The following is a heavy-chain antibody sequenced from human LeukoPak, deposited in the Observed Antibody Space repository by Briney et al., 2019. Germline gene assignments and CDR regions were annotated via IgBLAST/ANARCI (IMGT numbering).Heavy chain of an antibody. D-gene: IGHD1-26*01. CDR1: GFTFDDYG. V-gene: IGHV3-20*04. CDR3: ARDGKIEVGATTLFDY. CDR2: INWNGGST. J-gene: IGHJ4*02. Sequence: PGGSLGLSCAASGFTFDDYGMSWVRQAPGKGLEWVSGINWNGGSTGYADSVKGRFTISRDNAKNSLYLQMNSLRAEDTALYYCARDGKIEVGATTLFDYWGQGTLVTVSS.